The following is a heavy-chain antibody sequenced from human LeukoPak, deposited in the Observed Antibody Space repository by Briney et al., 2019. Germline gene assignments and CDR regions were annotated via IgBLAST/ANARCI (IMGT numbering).Heavy chain of an antibody. CDR2: IWYDGSNK. CDR3: ARGVDYYENSGTIDY. Sequence: GRSLRLSCTASKFTFSNYGMQWVRQAPGKGLEWVAIIWYDGSNKKYEDSVKGRFTISRDNSKNTLYLQMNSLRAEDTAVYYCARGVDYYENSGTIDYWGQGTLVTVSS. V-gene: IGHV3-33*08. J-gene: IGHJ4*02. CDR1: KFTFSNYG. D-gene: IGHD3-22*01.